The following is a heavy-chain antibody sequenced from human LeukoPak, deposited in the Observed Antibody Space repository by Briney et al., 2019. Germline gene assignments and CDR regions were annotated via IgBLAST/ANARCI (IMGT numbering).Heavy chain of an antibody. V-gene: IGHV1-2*02. D-gene: IGHD2-2*01. CDR3: ARANFLYCSSTTCLFDY. CDR1: GYTFTDYY. Sequence: ASVKVSCRASGYTFTDYYMHWVRQAPGQGFEWMGWINPNDGDTNYAQKFQGRVTMTRDTSISTAHMEVSRLRSDDTAVYYCARANFLYCSSTTCLFDYWGQGTLVTVSS. J-gene: IGHJ4*02. CDR2: INPNDGDT.